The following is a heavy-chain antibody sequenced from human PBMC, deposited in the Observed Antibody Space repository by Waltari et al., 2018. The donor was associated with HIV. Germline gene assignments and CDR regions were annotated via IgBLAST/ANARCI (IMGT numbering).Heavy chain of an antibody. CDR3: ARDHYDSTEGFDY. CDR2: IYYSGST. Sequence: QVQLQESGPGLVKPSETLSLTCTVPGGSISRYYWSWIRQPPGKGLEWIGYIYYSGSTNYNPSLKSRVTISVDTSKNQFSLKLSSVTAADTAVYYCARDHYDSTEGFDYWGQGTLVTVSS. CDR1: GGSISRYY. J-gene: IGHJ4*02. V-gene: IGHV4-59*01. D-gene: IGHD3-22*01.